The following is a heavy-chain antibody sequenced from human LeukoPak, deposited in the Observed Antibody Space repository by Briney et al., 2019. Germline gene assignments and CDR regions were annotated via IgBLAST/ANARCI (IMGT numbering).Heavy chain of an antibody. CDR2: IYPGDSDT. D-gene: IGHD1-1*01. J-gene: IGHJ6*03. Sequence: GESLKISCKGSGYSFTSYWIGWVRQMPGKGLEWMGIIYPGDSDTRYSPSFQGQVTISADKSISTAYLQWSSLKASDTAMYYCARIPRTTGMTFPRPYYYYYMDVWGKGTTVTVSS. CDR3: ARIPRTTGMTFPRPYYYYYMDV. CDR1: GYSFTSYW. V-gene: IGHV5-51*01.